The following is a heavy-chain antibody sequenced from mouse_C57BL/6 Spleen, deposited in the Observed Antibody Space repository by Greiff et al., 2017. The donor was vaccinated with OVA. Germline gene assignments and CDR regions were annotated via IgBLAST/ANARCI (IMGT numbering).Heavy chain of an antibody. CDR2: ISRGGSYT. J-gene: IGHJ3*01. CDR3: AGHYDGSSYDWFAY. D-gene: IGHD1-1*01. Sequence: EVHLVESGGDLVKPGGSLKLSCAASGFTFSSYCMSWVRQTPDKRLEWVATISRGGSYTYYPASVEGRITISRDNAKNTLYLQMSSLKSEDTAMYYCAGHYDGSSYDWFAYWGQGTLVTVSA. CDR1: GFTFSSYC. V-gene: IGHV5-6*01.